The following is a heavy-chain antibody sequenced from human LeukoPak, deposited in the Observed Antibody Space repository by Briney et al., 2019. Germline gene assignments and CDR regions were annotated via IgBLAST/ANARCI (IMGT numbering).Heavy chain of an antibody. CDR1: GGTFTKNA. J-gene: IGHJ6*02. Sequence: SVKVSCKASGGTFTKNALNWVRQAPGQGLEWMGRVIPVVGVTRNAQKFQGRLTITADTSSTTAYMELSSLTSEDPAVYYCARVQAVGVPVAIDAYYDYGMDVWGQGTTVTVSS. CDR3: ARVQAVGVPVAIDAYYDYGMDV. CDR2: VIPVVGVT. V-gene: IGHV1-69*04. D-gene: IGHD2-2*02.